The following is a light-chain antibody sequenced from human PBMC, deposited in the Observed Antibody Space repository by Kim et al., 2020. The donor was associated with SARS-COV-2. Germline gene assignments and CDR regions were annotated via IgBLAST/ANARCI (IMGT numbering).Light chain of an antibody. V-gene: IGKV3-11*01. CDR2: DAS. J-gene: IGKJ2*03. CDR3: QQRSNWYS. CDR1: QSVSSY. Sequence: RALTPGERATLSCRASQSVSSYFAWYQQKPGQAPRLLIYDASNRATGIPARFSGSGSGTDFTLTISSLEPEDFAVYYCQQRSNWYSFGQGTKLEI.